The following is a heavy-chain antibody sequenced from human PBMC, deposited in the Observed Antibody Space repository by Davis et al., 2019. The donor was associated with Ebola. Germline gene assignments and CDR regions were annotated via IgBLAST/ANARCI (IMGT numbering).Heavy chain of an antibody. D-gene: IGHD2-2*01. J-gene: IGHJ5*02. CDR3: ARDPYCSSTSCYAGDGGWFDP. CDR2: INPNSGGT. Sequence: ASVKVSCKASGYTFTGYYMHWVRQAPGQGLEWMGRINPNSGGTNYAQKFQGRVTMTRDTSISTAYMELSRLRSDDTAVYYCARDPYCSSTSCYAGDGGWFDPWGQGTLVTVSS. V-gene: IGHV1-2*06. CDR1: GYTFTGYY.